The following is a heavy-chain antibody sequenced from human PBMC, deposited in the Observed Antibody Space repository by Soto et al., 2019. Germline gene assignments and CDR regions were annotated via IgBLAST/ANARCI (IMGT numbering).Heavy chain of an antibody. J-gene: IGHJ4*02. D-gene: IGHD6-19*01. Sequence: ASVKVSCKASGYTFTSYGISWVRQAPGQGLEWMGWISAYNGNTNYAQKLQGRVTMTTDTSTSTAYMDLRSLRSHDTAVYYCARDRSPNQRSSVWYYGSDYWGQGTLVTVSS. CDR2: ISAYNGNT. V-gene: IGHV1-18*01. CDR3: ARDRSPNQRSSVWYYGSDY. CDR1: GYTFTSYG.